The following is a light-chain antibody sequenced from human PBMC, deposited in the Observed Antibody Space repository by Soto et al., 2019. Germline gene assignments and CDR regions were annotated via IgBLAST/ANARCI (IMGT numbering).Light chain of an antibody. CDR3: QSFGSSLSGFVA. CDR2: ANT. CDR1: GSNIGAGYD. V-gene: IGLV1-40*01. Sequence: QSVLTQPTSVSRAPGQRVTISCTGTGSNIGAGYDIHWYQQFPGTAPKLLIYANTHRPSGVPDRFSGFKSGTSASLAISGLQAEDEADYYCQSFGSSLSGFVAFGGGTKLTVL. J-gene: IGLJ2*01.